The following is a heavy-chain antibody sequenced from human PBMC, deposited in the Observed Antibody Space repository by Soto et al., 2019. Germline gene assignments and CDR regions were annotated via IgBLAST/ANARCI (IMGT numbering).Heavy chain of an antibody. Sequence: QVHLVQSGAEVKKPGASVKVSCKASGYTFTSYGITWVRPAPGQGLEWMGWISAHNGNTDYAQKLQGRVIVTRDTSTSPAYMELRSLRSDDTAVYYCARGRDGDSWGQGALVTVSS. CDR2: ISAHNGNT. CDR1: GYTFTSYG. J-gene: IGHJ4*02. CDR3: ARGRDGDS. V-gene: IGHV1-18*01.